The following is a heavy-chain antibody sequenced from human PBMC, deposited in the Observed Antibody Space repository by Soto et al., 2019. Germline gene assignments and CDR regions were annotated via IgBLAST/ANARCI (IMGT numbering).Heavy chain of an antibody. CDR3: ARATSCYD. Sequence: PGGSIRLSWAASGFTYSNYEMNWVRQAPRKVLEWVSYISSSGSTIYDADSVKGQFTISRANPKNSLSLRMNSLRAEYTAVYYCARATSCYDWGQGTLVTVSS. V-gene: IGHV3-48*03. CDR1: GFTYSNYE. D-gene: IGHD2-2*01. J-gene: IGHJ4*02. CDR2: ISSSGSTI.